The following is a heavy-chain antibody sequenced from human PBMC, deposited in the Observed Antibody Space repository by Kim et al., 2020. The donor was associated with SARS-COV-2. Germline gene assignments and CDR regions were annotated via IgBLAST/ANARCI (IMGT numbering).Heavy chain of an antibody. J-gene: IGHJ4*01. D-gene: IGHD3-10*01. CDR3: ARGGGVTMVRGFRATLLD. CDR2: IYYSGST. CDR1: GGSISSYY. Sequence: SETLSLTCTVSGGSISSYYWSWIRQPPGKGLEWIGYIYYSGSTNYNPSLKSRVTISVDTSKNQFSLKLSSVTAADTAVYYCARGGGVTMVRGFRATLLD. V-gene: IGHV4-59*01.